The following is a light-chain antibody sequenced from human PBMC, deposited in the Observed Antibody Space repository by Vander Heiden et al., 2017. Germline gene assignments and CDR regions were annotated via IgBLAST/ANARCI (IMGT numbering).Light chain of an antibody. CDR3: QHYNNWSYT. J-gene: IGKJ2*01. CDR2: GSS. V-gene: IGKV3-15*01. Sequence: EIVMTQSPATLSVSPGERATLSCRASQSVSSNLAWYQQKPGQAPMLLIYGSSTRATVIPAMFSGSGSGTEFTLTSSILHSDYFAVYYCQHYNNWSYTFGQGTKLEIK. CDR1: QSVSSN.